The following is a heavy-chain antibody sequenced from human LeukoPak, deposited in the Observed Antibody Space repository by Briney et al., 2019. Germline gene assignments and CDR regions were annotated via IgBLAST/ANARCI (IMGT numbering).Heavy chain of an antibody. CDR2: ISSSSSYI. CDR1: GFTFSSYS. CDR3: ARGKGYGPGICFDY. D-gene: IGHD5-18*01. J-gene: IGHJ4*02. Sequence: GGSLRLSCAASGFTFSSYSMNWVRQAPGKGLEWVLSISSSSSYIYYADPVKGRFTISRDNAKNSLYLQMNSLRAEDTAVYYCARGKGYGPGICFDYWGQGTLVTVSS. V-gene: IGHV3-21*01.